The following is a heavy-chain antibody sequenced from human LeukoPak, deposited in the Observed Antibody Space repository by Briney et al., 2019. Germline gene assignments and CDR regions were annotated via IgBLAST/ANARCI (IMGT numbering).Heavy chain of an antibody. J-gene: IGHJ4*02. CDR2: IYYSGST. V-gene: IGHV4-59*01. CDR3: ARGRIAAAGPSFDY. Sequence: SETLSLTCMLSGGSISSYYWGWIRQPPGKGLEWIGYIYYSGSTNYNPSLKSRVTISVDTSKNQFSLKLSSVTAADTAVYYCARGRIAAAGPSFDYWGQGTLVTVSS. CDR1: GGSISSYY. D-gene: IGHD6-13*01.